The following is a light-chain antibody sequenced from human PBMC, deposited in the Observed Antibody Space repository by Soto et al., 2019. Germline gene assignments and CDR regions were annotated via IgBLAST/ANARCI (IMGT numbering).Light chain of an antibody. V-gene: IGKV3-20*01. J-gene: IGKJ5*01. CDR1: QSISSSY. CDR2: GAS. Sequence: VLTQSPGTLSLSPGERATLSCRTSQSISSSYLAWYQQKPGQAPRLLIYGASTRVTGIPDRFSGSGSATDFTLTISRLEPEDFAVYYCQHYGSSAITFGQGTRLEIK. CDR3: QHYGSSAIT.